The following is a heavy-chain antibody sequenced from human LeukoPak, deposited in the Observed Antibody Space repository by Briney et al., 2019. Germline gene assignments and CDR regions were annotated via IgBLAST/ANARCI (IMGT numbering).Heavy chain of an antibody. J-gene: IGHJ5*02. Sequence: SETLSLTCAVYGGSFSGYYWSWVRQPPGKGLEWIGEINHSGSTNYNPSLKSRVTISVDTSKNQFSLKLSSVTAADTAVYYCARRRYYGSGSYYNRNWFDACGQGGLVAVSS. CDR2: INHSGST. CDR1: GGSFSGYY. D-gene: IGHD3-10*01. V-gene: IGHV4-34*01. CDR3: ARRRYYGSGSYYNRNWFDA.